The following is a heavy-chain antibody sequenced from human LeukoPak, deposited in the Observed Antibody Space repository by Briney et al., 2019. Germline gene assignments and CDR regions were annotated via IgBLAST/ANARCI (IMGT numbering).Heavy chain of an antibody. CDR2: IWYDGSKK. CDR1: GFTFSRDG. CDR3: ARLSGSFLDY. V-gene: IGHV3-33*01. Sequence: GGSLRLSCAASGFTFSRDGMHWVRQTPGKGLEWVAVIWYDGSKKYYADSVKGRFTISRDNSKNTLYLQMNSLRAEDTAVYYCARLSGSFLDYWGQGTLVTVSS. J-gene: IGHJ4*02. D-gene: IGHD1-26*01.